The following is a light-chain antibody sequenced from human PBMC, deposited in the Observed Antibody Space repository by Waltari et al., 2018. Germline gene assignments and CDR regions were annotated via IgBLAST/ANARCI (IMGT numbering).Light chain of an antibody. V-gene: IGLV2-8*01. CDR3: CSYTGYNNLV. CDR1: SRDVGGPNP. J-gene: IGLJ3*02. Sequence: QSALTQPPSASGSPGQSLPIPCPGTSRDVGGPNPLPWYPPYPGKAPKLMIYEVSQRPSGVPDRFSGSKSGNTASLTVSGLQADDEGDYYCCSYTGYNNLVFGGGTKLTVL. CDR2: EVS.